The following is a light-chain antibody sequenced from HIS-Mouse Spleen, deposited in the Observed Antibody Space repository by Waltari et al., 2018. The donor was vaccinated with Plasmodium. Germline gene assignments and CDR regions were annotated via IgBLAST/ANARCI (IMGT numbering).Light chain of an antibody. V-gene: IGKV3-15*01. J-gene: IGKJ3*01. Sequence: ELVMTQSPATLSVSPGESATLSCMASQSVSSNLAWYQQKPGQAPRLLIYGASTRATGIPARFSGSGSGTEFTLTISSLQSEDFAVYYCQQYNNWSFTFGPGTKVDIK. CDR2: GAS. CDR1: QSVSSN. CDR3: QQYNNWSFT.